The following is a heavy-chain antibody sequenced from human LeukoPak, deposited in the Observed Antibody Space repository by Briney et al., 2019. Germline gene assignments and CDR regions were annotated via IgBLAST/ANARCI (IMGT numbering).Heavy chain of an antibody. V-gene: IGHV4-59*01. CDR2: IYYSGST. CDR1: GGSISSYY. Sequence: PSETLSLTCTVSGGSISSYYWSWIRQPPGKGLEWIGYIYYSGSTNYNPSLKSRVTISVDTSKNQFSLKLSSVTAADTAVYYCAREVLGYYYYYMDVWGKGTTVTISS. CDR3: AREVLGYYYYYMDV. D-gene: IGHD3-16*01. J-gene: IGHJ6*03.